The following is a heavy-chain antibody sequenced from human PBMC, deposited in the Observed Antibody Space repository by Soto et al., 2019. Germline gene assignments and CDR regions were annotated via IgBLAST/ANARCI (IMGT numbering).Heavy chain of an antibody. CDR2: MNPNSGNT. CDR1: GYTFTSYD. D-gene: IGHD6-6*01. V-gene: IGHV1-8*01. CDR3: ARKRPIAARGHNWFDP. Sequence: ASVKVSCKASGYTFTSYDINWVRQATGQGLEWMGWMNPNSGNTGYAQKFQGRVTMTRNTSISTAYMELRSLRSEDTAVYYCARKRPIAARGHNWFDPWGKGTLVTVCS. J-gene: IGHJ5*02.